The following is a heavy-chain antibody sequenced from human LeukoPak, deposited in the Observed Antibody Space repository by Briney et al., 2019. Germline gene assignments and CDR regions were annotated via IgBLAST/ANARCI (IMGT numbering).Heavy chain of an antibody. CDR2: ISSSGNSI. J-gene: IGHJ4*02. Sequence: PGGSLRLSCAASDFVFSDYYMSWVRQAPGKGLEWVSYISSSGNSIYYADSVKGRFTISRDNSKNTLYLQMNSLRAEDTAVYYCVKGRFLDQSSSWFDYWGQGTLVTVSS. CDR1: DFVFSDYY. V-gene: IGHV3-11*01. D-gene: IGHD6-13*01. CDR3: VKGRFLDQSSSWFDY.